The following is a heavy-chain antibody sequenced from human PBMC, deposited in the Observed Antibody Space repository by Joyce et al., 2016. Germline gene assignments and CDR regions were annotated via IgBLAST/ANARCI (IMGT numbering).Heavy chain of an antibody. J-gene: IGHJ4*02. CDR3: ARDPMIEGFY. V-gene: IGHV3-74*01. Sequence: EVQLVESGGGLVQPGGSLRLSCAASGFSFSVYWMPWLRQAPGKGPVGVSRMSNDGRSTSYADSVKGRFTISRDNAKNTLYLQMNSLRAEDTAVYYCARDPMIEGFYWGQGTLVTVSA. CDR1: GFSFSVYW. D-gene: IGHD3-22*01. CDR2: MSNDGRST.